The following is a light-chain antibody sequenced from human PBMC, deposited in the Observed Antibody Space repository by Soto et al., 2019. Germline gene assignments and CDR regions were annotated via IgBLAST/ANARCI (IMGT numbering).Light chain of an antibody. J-gene: IGLJ1*01. V-gene: IGLV1-40*01. CDR3: QSYGSSPSANFV. CDR2: GND. Sequence: QSALTQPPSVSGAPGQRVTISCTGSSSNIGAGYDVHRYQQLPGKAPKLLIYGNDNRPSGVPERFSGSKSGTSASLAITGLRADDEADYYCQSYGSSPSANFVFGTGTKAPS. CDR1: SSNIGAGYD.